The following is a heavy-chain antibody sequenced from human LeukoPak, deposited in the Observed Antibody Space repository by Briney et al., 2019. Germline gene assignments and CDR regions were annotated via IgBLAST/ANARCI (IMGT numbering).Heavy chain of an antibody. D-gene: IGHD1-14*01. CDR3: ARERSRNQHFFY. CDR2: IYYSGST. J-gene: IGHJ4*02. Sequence: SETLSLTCTVSGGSISSSSYYWGWIRQPPGKGLEWIGSIYYSGSTYYNPSLKSRVTISVDTSKNQFSLKLSSVTAADTAAYYCARERSRNQHFFYWGQGTLVTVSS. V-gene: IGHV4-39*02. CDR1: GGSISSSSYY.